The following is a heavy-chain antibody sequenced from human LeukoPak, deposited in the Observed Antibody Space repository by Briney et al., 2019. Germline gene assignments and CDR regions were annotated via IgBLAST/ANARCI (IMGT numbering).Heavy chain of an antibody. CDR2: INPNSGAT. Sequence: ASVKVSCKASGYTFTGYYMHWVRQAPGQGLEWMGWINPNSGATNYAQKFQGRVTMTRDTSISTASMELSSLKPDDTAVYYCARDSREQWQFDYWGQGTLVTVSS. CDR3: ARDSREQWQFDY. V-gene: IGHV1-2*02. J-gene: IGHJ4*02. CDR1: GYTFTGYY. D-gene: IGHD6-19*01.